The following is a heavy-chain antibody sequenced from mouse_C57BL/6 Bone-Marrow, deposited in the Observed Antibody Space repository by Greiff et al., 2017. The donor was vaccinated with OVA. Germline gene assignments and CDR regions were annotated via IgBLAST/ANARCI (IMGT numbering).Heavy chain of an antibody. D-gene: IGHD2-4*01. CDR1: GYTFTSYW. J-gene: IGHJ1*03. CDR3: ARRAIYYEYDGWYFDV. V-gene: IGHV1-64*01. Sequence: VQLQQPGAELVKPGASVKLSCKASGYTFTSYWMHWVKQRPGQGLEWIGMIHPNSGSTNYNEKFKSKATLTVDKSSSTAYRQLSSLTSEDSAVYYCARRAIYYEYDGWYFDVWGTGTTVTVSS. CDR2: IHPNSGST.